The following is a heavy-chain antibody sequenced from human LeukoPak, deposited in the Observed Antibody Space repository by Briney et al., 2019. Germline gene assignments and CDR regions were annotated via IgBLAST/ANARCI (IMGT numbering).Heavy chain of an antibody. D-gene: IGHD3-22*01. CDR3: ARDPPGYDSSGYYSYYYYYGMDV. Sequence: GGSLRLSCAASGFTFSSYAMHWVRQAPGKGLEWVAVIPYDGSNKYYADSVKGRFTISRDNSKNTLYLQMNSLRAEDTAVYYCARDPPGYDSSGYYSYYYYYGMDVWGQGTTVTVSS. CDR2: IPYDGSNK. CDR1: GFTFSSYA. J-gene: IGHJ6*02. V-gene: IGHV3-30-3*01.